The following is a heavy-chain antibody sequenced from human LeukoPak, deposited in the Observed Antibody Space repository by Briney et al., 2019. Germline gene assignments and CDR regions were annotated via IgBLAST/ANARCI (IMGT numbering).Heavy chain of an antibody. CDR2: ISGSGGST. CDR3: AKDRVEYSSSSEYFDY. V-gene: IGHV3-23*01. J-gene: IGHJ4*02. CDR1: GFTFSSYA. D-gene: IGHD6-6*01. Sequence: GGSLRLSCAASGFTFSSYAMSWVRQAPVKGLEWVSAISGSGGSTYYADSVKGRFTISRNNSKNTLYLQMNSLRAEDTAVYYCAKDRVEYSSSSEYFDYWGQGTLVAVSS.